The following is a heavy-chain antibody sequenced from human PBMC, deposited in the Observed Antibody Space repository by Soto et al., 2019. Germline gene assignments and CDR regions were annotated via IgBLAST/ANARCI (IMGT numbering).Heavy chain of an antibody. V-gene: IGHV1-18*01. J-gene: IGHJ6*02. CDR3: ARGGKYCTNDVCSFYGMDV. CDR1: GSTFTSYG. CDR2: ISAYNGNT. Sequence: QVQLVQSGAEVKKPGASVKVSCKASGSTFTSYGISWVREAPGQGLEWMGWISAYNGNTNYAQKFQGRVTMTTDTSTSTAYMELRSLRSDDTAVYYCARGGKYCTNDVCSFYGMDVWGRGTTVTVSS. D-gene: IGHD2-8*01.